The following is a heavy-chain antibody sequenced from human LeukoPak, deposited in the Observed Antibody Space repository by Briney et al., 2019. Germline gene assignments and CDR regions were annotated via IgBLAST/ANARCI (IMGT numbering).Heavy chain of an antibody. D-gene: IGHD6-13*01. Sequence: SLRLSCAASGFTFSDYYMSWIRQAPGKGLEWVSYISSSGSTIYYADSVKGRFTISRDNAKNSLYLQMNSLRAEDTAVYYCARDPIIAAAGPLLWGQGTLVTVSS. CDR1: GFTFSDYY. V-gene: IGHV3-11*01. CDR2: ISSSGSTI. J-gene: IGHJ4*02. CDR3: ARDPIIAAAGPLL.